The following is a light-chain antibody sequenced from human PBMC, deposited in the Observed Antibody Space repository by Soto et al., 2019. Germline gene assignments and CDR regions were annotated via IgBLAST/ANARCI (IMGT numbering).Light chain of an antibody. CDR1: QSISSY. Sequence: DIQMTQSPSSLSASVGDRVTITCRASQSISSYLNWYQQKPGKAPKLLIYAASSLQSGVRSRFSGSGSGTDFTLTSSSLQPEDFATYYCQQSYSTPPLYTVGQGTKLEIK. CDR3: QQSYSTPPLYT. V-gene: IGKV1-39*01. J-gene: IGKJ2*01. CDR2: AAS.